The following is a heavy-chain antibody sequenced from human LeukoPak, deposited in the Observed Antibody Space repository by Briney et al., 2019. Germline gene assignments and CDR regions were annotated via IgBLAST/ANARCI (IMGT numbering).Heavy chain of an antibody. J-gene: IGHJ4*02. V-gene: IGHV3-74*01. CDR1: GFTFTSYW. D-gene: IGHD3-10*01. CDR3: ARDFKDRGF. Sequence: GGSLRLSCEASGFTFTSYWMHWVRQAPGKGLVWVSGISTDGSDTRYADSVKGRFTIYRDNAKNTLYLQMNSLTAEDTAVYYCARDFKDRGFWGQGTLVTVSS. CDR2: ISTDGSDT.